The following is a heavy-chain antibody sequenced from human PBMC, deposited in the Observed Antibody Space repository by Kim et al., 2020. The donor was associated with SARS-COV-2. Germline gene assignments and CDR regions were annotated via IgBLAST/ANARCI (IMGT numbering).Heavy chain of an antibody. CDR2: ISYDGYIK. CDR3: AKDLHQYIVILPVSIDVRAFDI. J-gene: IGHJ3*02. V-gene: IGHV3-30*18. Sequence: GGSLRLSCAASGFTFSNYGMHWVRQTPNKGLEWVAIISYDGYIKYYADSVKGRFTISRDNSKNTLYLQMNSLRAEDTAVYYCAKDLHQYIVILPVSIDVRAFDIWGQGTVVTVSS. CDR1: GFTFSNYG. D-gene: IGHD2-2*02.